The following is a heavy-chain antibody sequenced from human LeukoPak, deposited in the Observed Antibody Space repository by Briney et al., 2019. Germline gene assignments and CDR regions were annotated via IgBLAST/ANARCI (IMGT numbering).Heavy chain of an antibody. V-gene: IGHV3-7*01. CDR2: IKQDGSMK. CDR3: ERDESGGYYVY. CDR1: GFTFRRYW. Sequence: GGSLRLSCEASGFTFRRYWMSWVSQAPGRGLEWVANIKQDGSMKQYADSVRGRFIISRDNAKNSVHLQLSSLKAEDSAVYFCERDESGGYYVYWGQGALVTVSS. J-gene: IGHJ4*02. D-gene: IGHD2-15*01.